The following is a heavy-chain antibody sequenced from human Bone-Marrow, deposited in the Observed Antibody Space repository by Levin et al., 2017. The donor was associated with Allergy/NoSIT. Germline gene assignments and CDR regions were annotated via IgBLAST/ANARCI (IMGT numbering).Heavy chain of an antibody. Sequence: SQTLSLTCTVSGGSVSSGGYYRGWFRQLPGKGLECIGYIYYSGTTHYNPSLKSRAIISVDTSKNQFSLKLSSVTAADTAVYYCAREGFSNGWFDYWGQGALLTVSS. CDR3: AREGFSNGWFDY. CDR2: IYYSGTT. J-gene: IGHJ4*02. D-gene: IGHD6-19*01. CDR1: GGSVSSGGYY. V-gene: IGHV4-31*03.